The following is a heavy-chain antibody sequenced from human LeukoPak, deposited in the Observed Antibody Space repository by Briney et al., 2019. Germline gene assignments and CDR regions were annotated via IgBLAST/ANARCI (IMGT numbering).Heavy chain of an antibody. V-gene: IGHV3-74*01. Sequence: GGSLRLSCAASGFIFRDFWMHWVRQAPGKGPVWVSRISPDGTNTRYADSVTGRFTISRDNAKNTLYLQMSSLRAEDTSVYYCARDMWGTVDYWGQGILVTVSS. J-gene: IGHJ4*02. CDR3: ARDMWGTVDY. D-gene: IGHD1-14*01. CDR2: ISPDGTNT. CDR1: GFIFRDFW.